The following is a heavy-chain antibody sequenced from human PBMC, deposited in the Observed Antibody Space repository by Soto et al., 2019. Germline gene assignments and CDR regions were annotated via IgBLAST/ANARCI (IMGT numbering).Heavy chain of an antibody. CDR1: GGSFSSGGYY. J-gene: IGHJ4*02. CDR3: ARATSFSGHHGY. V-gene: IGHV4-31*03. Sequence: SETLSLTCTVSGGSFSSGGYYWSWIRQLPGKGLEWIGYIYYSGSTYYNPSLKSRFTTSLDTSKNQFSLKLSSVTAADTAVYYCARATSFSGHHGYWGQGTLVTVSS. CDR2: IYYSGST. D-gene: IGHD2-8*02.